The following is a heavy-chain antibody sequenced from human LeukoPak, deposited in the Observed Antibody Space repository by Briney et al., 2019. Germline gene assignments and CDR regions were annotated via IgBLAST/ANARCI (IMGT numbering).Heavy chain of an antibody. Sequence: GGSLRLSCAVSGLSFSNYWMHWVRQAPGKGLVWVARTNLHGTAVDYADPVKGRFTISRDNSKNMLFLQMNSPRVEDTAVYYCASAYTYVRLGDHWGQGTLVTVSP. V-gene: IGHV3-74*01. CDR2: TNLHGTAV. CDR1: GLSFSNYW. CDR3: ASAYTYVRLGDH. J-gene: IGHJ4*02. D-gene: IGHD3-10*02.